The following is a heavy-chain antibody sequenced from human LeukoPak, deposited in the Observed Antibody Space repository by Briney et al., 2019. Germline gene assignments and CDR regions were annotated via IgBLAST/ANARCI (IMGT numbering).Heavy chain of an antibody. CDR2: IIPIFGTA. Sequence: SVKVSCKASGGTFSSYAISWVRQAPGQGLEWMGGIIPIFGTANYAQKFQGRVTITADESTSTAYMELSSLRSEDTAVYYCARDKKYSNYDESPRPHYYMDVWGKGTTVTVSS. D-gene: IGHD4-11*01. CDR1: GGTFSSYA. V-gene: IGHV1-69*13. CDR3: ARDKKYSNYDESPRPHYYMDV. J-gene: IGHJ6*03.